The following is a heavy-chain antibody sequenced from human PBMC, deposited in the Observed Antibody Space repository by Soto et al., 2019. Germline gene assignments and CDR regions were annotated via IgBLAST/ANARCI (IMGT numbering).Heavy chain of an antibody. Sequence: EVQLVESGGGLVQPGGSLRLSCAASGFTFSSYSVNWVRQAPGKGLEWISYISGSTTTIYYADSVKGRFTISRDKAKNSLYLQMTRLRDEDTAVYYCARAPVDFCMDVWGQGNTVTVSS. CDR3: ARAPVDFCMDV. CDR1: GFTFSSYS. D-gene: IGHD6-19*01. J-gene: IGHJ6*02. V-gene: IGHV3-48*02. CDR2: ISGSTTTI.